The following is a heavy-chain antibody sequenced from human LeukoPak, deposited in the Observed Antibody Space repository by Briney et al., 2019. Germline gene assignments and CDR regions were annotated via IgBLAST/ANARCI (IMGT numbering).Heavy chain of an antibody. Sequence: GGSLRLSCAASGFTFSTYWMSWVRQAPGKELEWVANIKQDGSEKYYVDSVKGRFTISRDNAKNSLYLQMNSLRAEDTAVYYCAKVDSGSTRGYFDYWGQGTLVTVSS. D-gene: IGHD1-26*01. CDR3: AKVDSGSTRGYFDY. CDR1: GFTFSTYW. J-gene: IGHJ4*02. V-gene: IGHV3-7*01. CDR2: IKQDGSEK.